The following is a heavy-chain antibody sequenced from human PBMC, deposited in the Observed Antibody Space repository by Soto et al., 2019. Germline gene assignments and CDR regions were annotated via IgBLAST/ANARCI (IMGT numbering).Heavy chain of an antibody. Sequence: SETLSLTCTVSGGSIRVPTSYWGWIRQSPGKGLEWIGNIYYSGSTYYNPSLETRVTISDDKSKNQFSLKLTSVTAADTAVCYCARLDPSPRGGWSLSYYFDSWGQGTLVTVSP. CDR1: GGSIRVPTSY. V-gene: IGHV4-39*01. J-gene: IGHJ4*02. CDR3: ARLDPSPRGGWSLSYYFDS. CDR2: IYYSGST. D-gene: IGHD3-3*01.